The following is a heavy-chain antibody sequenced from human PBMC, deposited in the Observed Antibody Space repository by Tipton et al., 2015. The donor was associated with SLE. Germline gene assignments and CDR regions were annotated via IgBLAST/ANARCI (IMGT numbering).Heavy chain of an antibody. Sequence: TLSLTCAVSGYSISSGYYWGWIRQPPGKGLEWIGSIYYSGSTYYNPSLKSRVTISVDTSKNQFSLKLSSVTAADTAVYYCASAGYSGYFDYWGQGTLVTVSS. V-gene: IGHV4-38-2*01. D-gene: IGHD5-12*01. CDR1: GYSISSGYY. CDR3: ASAGYSGYFDY. J-gene: IGHJ4*02. CDR2: IYYSGST.